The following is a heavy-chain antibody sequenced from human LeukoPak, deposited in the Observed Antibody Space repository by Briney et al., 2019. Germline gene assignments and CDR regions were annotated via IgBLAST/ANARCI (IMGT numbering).Heavy chain of an antibody. V-gene: IGHV3-23*01. CDR1: GFTFTSYA. Sequence: GGSLRLSCAASGFTFTSYAMSWVRQAPGKGLDWVSTISGSGGSTYYADSVKGRFTISRDNSKNTLYMQMSSLRADDTAVYYCVKLVPYRMGGLGERRNCWGQGPLVTVSS. D-gene: IGHD3-16*01. CDR3: VKLVPYRMGGLGERRNC. J-gene: IGHJ4*02. CDR2: ISGSGGST.